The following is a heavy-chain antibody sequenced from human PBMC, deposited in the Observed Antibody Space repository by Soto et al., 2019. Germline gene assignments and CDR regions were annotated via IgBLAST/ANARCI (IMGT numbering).Heavy chain of an antibody. CDR3: AKQRAVAGIALFDY. D-gene: IGHD6-19*01. J-gene: IGHJ4*02. CDR1: GFTFRSYA. CDR2: ISGSGGST. Sequence: EVQLLESGGGLVQPGGSLRLSCAASGFTFRSYAMSWVRQAPGKVLEWVSAISGSGGSTYYADSVKGRFTISRDNSKNTLYLQMNSLRAEDTAVYYCAKQRAVAGIALFDYWGQGTLVTVSS. V-gene: IGHV3-23*01.